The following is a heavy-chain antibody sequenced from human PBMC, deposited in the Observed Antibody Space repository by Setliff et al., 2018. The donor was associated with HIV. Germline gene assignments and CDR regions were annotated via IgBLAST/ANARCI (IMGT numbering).Heavy chain of an antibody. CDR1: GYSISSGYY. Sequence: KTSETLSLTCAVSGYSISSGYYWGWIRQPPGKGLEWIGSVFHSGDTYYNPSLKSRVTISVDTSKNQFSLKLSSVTAADTAVYYCARSVYMVSFYFDYWGQGTLVTVSS. D-gene: IGHD3-10*01. V-gene: IGHV4-38-2*01. CDR2: VFHSGDT. J-gene: IGHJ4*02. CDR3: ARSVYMVSFYFDY.